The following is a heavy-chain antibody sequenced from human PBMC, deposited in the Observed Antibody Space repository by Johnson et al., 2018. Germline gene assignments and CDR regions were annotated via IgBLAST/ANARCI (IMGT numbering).Heavy chain of an antibody. CDR1: GGSISSSSYY. D-gene: IGHD3-22*01. V-gene: IGHV4-39*01. CDR3: ARQSIYDSSGYYGEYFQH. J-gene: IGHJ1*01. CDR2: IYYSGST. Sequence: QVQLQESGPGLVKPSETLSLTCTVSGGSISSSSYYWGWIRQPPGKGLEWIGSIYYSGSTYYNPSLKSRVSISVDTSQNQFSLKLSSGAAADTAVYYCARQSIYDSSGYYGEYFQHWGQGTLVTVSA.